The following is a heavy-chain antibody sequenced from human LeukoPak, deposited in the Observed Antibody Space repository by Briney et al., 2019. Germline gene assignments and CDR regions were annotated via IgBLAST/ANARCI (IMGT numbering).Heavy chain of an antibody. CDR3: ARAGTRGDYDAFDI. V-gene: IGHV3-53*01. CDR1: GFTVSSNY. J-gene: IGHJ3*02. D-gene: IGHD4-17*01. CDR2: IYSGGST. Sequence: GGSLRLSCAASGFTVSSNYMTWVRQAPGKGLEWVSVIYSGGSTYSAGSVQGRFTISRDNSKNTLYLQMNSLRAEDTAVYYCARAGTRGDYDAFDIWGQGTMVTVSS.